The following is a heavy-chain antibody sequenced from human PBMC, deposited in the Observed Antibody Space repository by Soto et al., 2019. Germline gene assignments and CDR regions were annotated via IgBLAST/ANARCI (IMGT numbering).Heavy chain of an antibody. D-gene: IGHD2-2*01. V-gene: IGHV1-18*04. Sequence: SVKVPCNSSGCTSAHFCISVVQQAPGQGLEWMGWVSGNNGASNHAPKVQGRITMTLDTSTGVSYMALRSLRSDDTAIYYCVREQKYFRVNGNWFDYWGQGTLVTVSS. CDR1: GCTSAHFC. J-gene: IGHJ5*01. CDR3: VREQKYFRVNGNWFDY. CDR2: VSGNNGAS.